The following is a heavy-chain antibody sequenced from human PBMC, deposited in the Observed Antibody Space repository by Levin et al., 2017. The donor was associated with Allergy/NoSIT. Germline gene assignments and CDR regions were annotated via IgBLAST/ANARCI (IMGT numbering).Heavy chain of an antibody. Sequence: SQTLSLTCTVSGGSISSYYWSWIRQPPGKGLEWIGYIYYSGSTNYNPSLKSRVTISVDTSKNQFSLKLSSVTAADTAVYYCAGQSRGIVATNHYYYCYGMDVWGQGTTVTVSS. CDR1: GGSISSYY. CDR2: IYYSGST. V-gene: IGHV4-59*08. CDR3: AGQSRGIVATNHYYYCYGMDV. D-gene: IGHD5-12*01. J-gene: IGHJ6*02.